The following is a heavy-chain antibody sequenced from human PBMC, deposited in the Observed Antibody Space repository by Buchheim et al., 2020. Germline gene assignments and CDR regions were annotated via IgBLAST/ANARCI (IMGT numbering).Heavy chain of an antibody. J-gene: IGHJ1*01. D-gene: IGHD3-16*02. CDR2: IYYSGST. CDR1: GGSISSSSYY. Sequence: QLQLQESGPGLVKPSETLSLTCTVSGGSISSSSYYWGWIRQPPGKGLEWIGSIYYSGSTYYNPSLKSRVTIPVDPSKNQFSLKLSSVTAADTAVYYCARGQDDYVWGSYRSEYFQHWGQGTL. CDR3: ARGQDDYVWGSYRSEYFQH. V-gene: IGHV4-39*07.